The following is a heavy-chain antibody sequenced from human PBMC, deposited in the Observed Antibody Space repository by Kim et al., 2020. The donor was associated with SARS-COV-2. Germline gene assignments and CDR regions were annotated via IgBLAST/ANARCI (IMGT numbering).Heavy chain of an antibody. Sequence: GGSLRLSCAASGFTFSSYAMSWVRQAPGKGLEWVSAISGSGGSTYYADSVKGRFTISRDNSKNTLYLQMNSLRAEDTAVYYCAKQAPRARADYDFWSGQYYYYGMDVWGQGTTVTVSS. J-gene: IGHJ6*02. V-gene: IGHV3-23*01. CDR3: AKQAPRARADYDFWSGQYYYYGMDV. CDR2: ISGSGGST. D-gene: IGHD3-3*01. CDR1: GFTFSSYA.